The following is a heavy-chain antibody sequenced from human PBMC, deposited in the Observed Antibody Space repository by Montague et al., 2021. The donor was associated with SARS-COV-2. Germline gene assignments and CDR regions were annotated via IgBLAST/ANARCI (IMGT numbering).Heavy chain of an antibody. V-gene: IGHV4-34*01. Sequence: SETLSLTCAVYGVSFSGYYWSWIRQAPGKGLEWIGEINHSGRTNYNLSLKSRVTISVDTSTNQFSLNLNSVTAADTAVYYCTRGPVFSNSWYYFATLDQRPSWYFDLWGRGTLVIVSS. J-gene: IGHJ2*01. CDR2: INHSGRT. D-gene: IGHD6-13*01. CDR3: TRGPVFSNSWYYFATLDQRPSWYFDL. CDR1: GVSFSGYY.